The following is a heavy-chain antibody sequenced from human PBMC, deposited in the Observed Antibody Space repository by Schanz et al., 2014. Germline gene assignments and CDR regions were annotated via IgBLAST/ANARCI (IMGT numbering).Heavy chain of an antibody. CDR1: GFTFSSYA. CDR2: LSEGGGGT. D-gene: IGHD1-1*01. Sequence: EVQLAESGGGLVQPGGSLRLSCTASGFTFSSYAMSWVRQAPGKGLEWVSALSEGGGGTHYADSVRGRFTISSDSSKNTLYLQMNSLRAEDTAVYFCAKIERNEDWGQGTLVTVSS. V-gene: IGHV3-23*04. CDR3: AKIERNED. J-gene: IGHJ4*02.